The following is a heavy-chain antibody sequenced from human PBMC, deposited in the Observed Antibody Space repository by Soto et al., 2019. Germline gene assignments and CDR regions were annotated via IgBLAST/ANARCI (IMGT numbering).Heavy chain of an antibody. CDR3: TRAHCSGGSCYDSDAFDI. D-gene: IGHD2-15*01. V-gene: IGHV3-15*01. Sequence: GGSLRLSCAASGFTFSNAWMSWVRQAPGKGLEWVGRIKSKTDGGTTDYAAPVKGRFTISRDDSKNTLYLQMNSLKTEDTAVYYCTRAHCSGGSCYDSDAFDIWGQGTMVTVSS. CDR1: GFTFSNAW. J-gene: IGHJ3*02. CDR2: IKSKTDGGTT.